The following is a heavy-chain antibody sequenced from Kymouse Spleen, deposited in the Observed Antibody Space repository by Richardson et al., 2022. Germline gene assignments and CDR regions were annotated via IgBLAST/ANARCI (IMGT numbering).Heavy chain of an antibody. CDR3: ARDYGSGSYYYYYYYGMDV. J-gene: IGHJ6*02. D-gene: IGHD3-10*01. Sequence: QVQLVESGGGVVQPGRSLRLSCAASGFTFSSYGMHWVRQAPGKGLEWVAVIWYDGSNKYYADSVKGRFTISRDNSKNTLYLQMNSLRAEDTAVYYCARDYGSGSYYYYYYYGMDVWGQGTTVTVSS. CDR1: GFTFSSYG. CDR2: IWYDGSNK. V-gene: IGHV3-33*01.